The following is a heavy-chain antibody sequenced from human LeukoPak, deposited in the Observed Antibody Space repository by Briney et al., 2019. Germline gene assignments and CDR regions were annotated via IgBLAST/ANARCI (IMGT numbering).Heavy chain of an antibody. CDR3: ARTISVVGTQSWYFDL. V-gene: IGHV4-59*02. J-gene: IGHJ2*01. CDR2: IYYSGST. Sequence: KTSETLSLTCTVSGGSVKSSYWSWIRQPPGKRLEWIGYIYYSGSTNLNPSPRSRVTVSVDTSKNQFSLRLSSVTAADTAVYYCARTISVVGTQSWYFDLWGRGTLVTVSS. CDR1: GGSVKSSY. D-gene: IGHD6-19*01.